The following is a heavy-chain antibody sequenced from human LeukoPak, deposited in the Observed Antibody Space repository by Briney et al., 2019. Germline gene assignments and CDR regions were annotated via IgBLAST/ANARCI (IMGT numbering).Heavy chain of an antibody. CDR2: IAYDGKTT. V-gene: IGHV3-30*18. J-gene: IGHJ4*02. CDR1: GFTFSTYG. CDR3: TKDQGGSFDY. Sequence: GRSLRLSCAASGFTFSTYGTHWVRQAPGKGLEWVAVIAYDGKTTYYADSVKGRFTISRDNSKNTLYLQMNSLRAEDTAVYYCTKDQGGSFDYWGQGTLVTVSS. D-gene: IGHD2-15*01.